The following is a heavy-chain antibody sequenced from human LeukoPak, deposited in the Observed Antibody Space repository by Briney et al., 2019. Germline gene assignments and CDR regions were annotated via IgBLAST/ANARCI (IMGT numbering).Heavy chain of an antibody. CDR2: ISAYNGNT. D-gene: IGHD6-19*01. Sequence: ASVKVSCKASGYTFTSYGISWVRQAPGQGLEWMGWISAYNGNTNYAQKLQGRVTMATDTSTSTAYMELRSLRSDDTAVYYCARIKGGWAVAHLNWFGPWGQGTLVTVSS. V-gene: IGHV1-18*01. CDR1: GYTFTSYG. J-gene: IGHJ5*02. CDR3: ARIKGGWAVAHLNWFGP.